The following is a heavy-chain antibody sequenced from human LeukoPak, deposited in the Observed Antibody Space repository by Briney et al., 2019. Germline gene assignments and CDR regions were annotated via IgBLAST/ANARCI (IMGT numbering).Heavy chain of an antibody. CDR3: AHRLAYSSSFDMDV. Sequence: SGPALVKPTQTHTLTCTFSGFSLTTSGMCVSWFRQPPGKALEWLARIDWNDDKVYKTSLKTRLTISKDTSKNQVVLTMTNMDPVDTATYYCAHRLAYSSSFDMDVWGQGTTVTVSS. V-gene: IGHV2-70*17. J-gene: IGHJ6*02. CDR1: GFSLTTSGMC. CDR2: IDWNDDK. D-gene: IGHD6-6*01.